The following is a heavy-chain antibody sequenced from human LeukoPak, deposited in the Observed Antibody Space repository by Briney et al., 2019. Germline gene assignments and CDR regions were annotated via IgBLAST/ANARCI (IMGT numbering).Heavy chain of an antibody. V-gene: IGHV1-3*01. CDR3: ARSSKIFGELQP. J-gene: IGHJ4*02. Sequence: ASVKVSCKASGYTFTSYAMHWVGQARGQRLEWMGWINAGNGNTKYSQNFQGRVTITRDTSASTAYMELSSLRSEDTAVYYCARSSKIFGELQPWGQGTLVTVSS. CDR2: INAGNGNT. D-gene: IGHD3-10*01. CDR1: GYTFTSYA.